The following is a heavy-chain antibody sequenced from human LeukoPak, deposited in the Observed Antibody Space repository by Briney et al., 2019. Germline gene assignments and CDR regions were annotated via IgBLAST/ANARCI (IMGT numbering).Heavy chain of an antibody. CDR2: NMNT. V-gene: IGHV4-61*08. CDR1: GASVSSGDHH. CDR3: ARDSSGWYFFDY. J-gene: IGHJ4*02. D-gene: IGHD6-19*01. Sequence: PSETLSLTCIVSGASVSSGDHHWSWIRQAPGKGLEWIGHNMNTYYNPSLKSRVTISIDTSKNQFSLKLSSVTAADTAVYYCARDSSGWYFFDYWGQGTLVSVSS.